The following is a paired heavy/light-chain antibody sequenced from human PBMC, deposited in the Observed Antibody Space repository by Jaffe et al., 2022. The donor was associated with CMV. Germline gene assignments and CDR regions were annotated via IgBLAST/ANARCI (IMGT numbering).Light chain of an antibody. CDR3: MQATQFPLT. V-gene: IGKV2-24*01. J-gene: IGKJ4*01. Sequence: DIVMTQTPLSSPVTLGQPASISCRSSQSLVHSDGNTYLSWLQQRPGQPPRLLIYKISNRFSGVPDRFSGSGAGTDFTLKISRVEAEDVGVYYCMQATQFPLTFGGGTKVEIK. CDR2: KIS. CDR1: QSLVHSDGNTY.
Heavy chain of an antibody. J-gene: IGHJ4*02. V-gene: IGHV3-33*08. CDR3: VLGDLTPPFIAAAEPDYFDY. CDR2: IWYDGSNK. D-gene: IGHD6-13*01. CDR1: GFTFSSYG. Sequence: QVQLVESGGGVVQPGRSLRLSCAASGFTFSSYGMHWVRQAPGKGLEWVAVIWYDGSNKYYADSVKGRFTISRDNSKNTLYLQMNSLRAEDTAVYYCVLGDLTPPFIAAAEPDYFDYWGQGTLVTVSS.